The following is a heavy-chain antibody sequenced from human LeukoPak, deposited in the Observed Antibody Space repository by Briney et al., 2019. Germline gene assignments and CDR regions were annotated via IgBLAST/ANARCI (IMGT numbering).Heavy chain of an antibody. Sequence: SETLSLTCAVYGGSFSGYYWSWIRQPPGKGLEWIGEINHSGSTNYNPSLKSRVTMSVDTSKNQFSLRLNSVTAADTAVFYCARYLSGGGCFDYWGQGTLVSVSS. J-gene: IGHJ4*02. CDR3: ARYLSGGGCFDY. CDR1: GGSFSGYY. CDR2: INHSGST. V-gene: IGHV4-34*01. D-gene: IGHD7-27*01.